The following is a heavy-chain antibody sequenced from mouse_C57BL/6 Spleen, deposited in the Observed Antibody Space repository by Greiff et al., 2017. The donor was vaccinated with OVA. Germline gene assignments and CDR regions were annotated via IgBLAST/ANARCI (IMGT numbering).Heavy chain of an antibody. Sequence: QVQLQQSGAELVRPGASVTLSCKASGYTFTDYEMHWVKQTPVHGLEWIGAIDPETGGTAYNQKFKGKAILTADKSSSTAYMELRSLTSEDSAVYYCTRYDYDVYAMDYWGQGTSVTVSS. CDR2: IDPETGGT. J-gene: IGHJ4*01. CDR3: TRYDYDVYAMDY. V-gene: IGHV1-15*01. CDR1: GYTFTDYE. D-gene: IGHD2-4*01.